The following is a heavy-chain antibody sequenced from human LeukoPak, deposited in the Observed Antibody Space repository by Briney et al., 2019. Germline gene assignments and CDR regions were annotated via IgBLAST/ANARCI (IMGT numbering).Heavy chain of an antibody. Sequence: GASVKVSCTASGYPFTKNAIHWVRQAPGHRLEWMGWINVGNGNTKYSNNFQGRVTITRDTSASTAYMDMSSLRSGDTAVYYCARMTLNGMDVWGQGTRVTVSS. CDR2: INVGNGNT. D-gene: IGHD2-21*02. V-gene: IGHV1-3*01. CDR3: ARMTLNGMDV. J-gene: IGHJ6*02. CDR1: GYPFTKNA.